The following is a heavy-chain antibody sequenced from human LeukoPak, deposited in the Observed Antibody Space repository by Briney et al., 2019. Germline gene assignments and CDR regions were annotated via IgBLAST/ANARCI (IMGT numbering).Heavy chain of an antibody. CDR1: GFSFSIYS. V-gene: IGHV3-21*01. D-gene: IGHD2-2*01. CDR3: ARGPPCSSTSCYVTGAFDF. Sequence: GGSLRLSCAASGFSFSIYSMNWVRQAPGKGLEWVSSVSSSSTSIYYADSLKGRFTISRDNAKNSLFLQVNSPRDEDTAVYYCARGPPCSSTSCYVTGAFDFWGQGTMVTVSS. J-gene: IGHJ3*01. CDR2: VSSSSTSI.